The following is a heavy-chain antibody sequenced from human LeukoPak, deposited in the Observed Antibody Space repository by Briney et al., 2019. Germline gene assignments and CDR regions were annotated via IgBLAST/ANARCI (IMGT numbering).Heavy chain of an antibody. D-gene: IGHD3-22*01. CDR3: ARVPYYYDSSALDY. V-gene: IGHV1-18*01. CDR1: GYTFTSYG. J-gene: IGHJ4*02. CDR2: ISAYNGNT. Sequence: ASVKVSCKASGYTFTSYGISWVRQAPGQGLEWMGWISAYNGNTNYAQKFQGRVTMTRDTSISTAYMELSRLRSDDTAVYYCARVPYYYDSSALDYWGQGTLVTVSS.